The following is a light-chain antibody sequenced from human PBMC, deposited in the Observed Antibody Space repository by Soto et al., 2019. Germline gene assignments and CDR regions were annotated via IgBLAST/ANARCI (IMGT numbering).Light chain of an antibody. J-gene: IGKJ1*01. CDR1: QTVTSY. CDR3: QQSYRFPKT. V-gene: IGKV1-39*01. Sequence: DVQMTQSPSSLSASVGDSLTLTCRASQTVTSYLNWYQQKPGKAPKLLIYAASTLQSGVPSRFSGSGSGTEFTLTIISLQPEDFATYYCQQSYRFPKTFCRGTQVEVK. CDR2: AAS.